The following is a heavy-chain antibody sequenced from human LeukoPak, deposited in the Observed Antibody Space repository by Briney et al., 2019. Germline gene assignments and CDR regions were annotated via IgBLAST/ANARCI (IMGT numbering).Heavy chain of an antibody. CDR1: GGSFSGYY. V-gene: IGHV4-34*01. J-gene: IGHJ5*02. D-gene: IGHD5/OR15-5a*01. CDR2: INHSGST. CDR3: ARGGGLHSFDP. Sequence: SETLSLTCAVYGGSFSGYYWSWIRQPPGKGLEWIGEINHSGSTNYNPSLKSRVTISVDTSKNQFSLKLSSVTAADTAVYYCARGGGLHSFDPWGQGTLVTVSS.